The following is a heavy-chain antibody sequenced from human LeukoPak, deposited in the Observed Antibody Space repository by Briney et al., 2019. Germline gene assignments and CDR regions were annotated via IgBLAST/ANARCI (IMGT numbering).Heavy chain of an antibody. CDR2: IKQDGSEQ. Sequence: GGSLRLSCAASGFTFSTYWMSWVRQAPGKGLEWVASIKQDGSEQYYVDSVKGRFPISRDNAKKSVYLQMNSLRAEDTAVYYCAVVVAGTWAYWGQGTLVTVSS. J-gene: IGHJ4*02. CDR3: AVVVAGTWAY. D-gene: IGHD2-15*01. CDR1: GFTFSTYW. V-gene: IGHV3-7*01.